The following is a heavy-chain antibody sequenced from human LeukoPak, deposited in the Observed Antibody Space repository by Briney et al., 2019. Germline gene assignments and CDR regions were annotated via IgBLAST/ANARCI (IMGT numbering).Heavy chain of an antibody. CDR2: MNPNSGNT. CDR1: GYTFTGYY. V-gene: IGHV1-8*01. Sequence: GASVKVSCKASGYTFTGYYMHWVRQAPGQGLEWMGWMNPNSGNTGYAQKFQGRVTVTRNTSISTAYMELSSLRSEDTAVYYCARSRYSSRNWFDPWGQGTLVTVSS. J-gene: IGHJ5*02. D-gene: IGHD6-13*01. CDR3: ARSRYSSRNWFDP.